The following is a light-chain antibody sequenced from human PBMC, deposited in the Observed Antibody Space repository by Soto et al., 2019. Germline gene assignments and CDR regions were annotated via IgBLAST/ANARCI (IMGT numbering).Light chain of an antibody. CDR3: QTWGTGIQV. V-gene: IGLV4-69*01. CDR1: SGHSSYA. CDR2: VNSDGSH. J-gene: IGLJ2*01. Sequence: QSVLTQSPSASASLGASVKLTCTLSSGHSSYAIAWHQQQTEKGPRYLMKVNSDGSHTKGDGIPDRFSGSTSGAERYLTISRLQSEDEADYYCQTWGTGIQVFGGGTQLTVL.